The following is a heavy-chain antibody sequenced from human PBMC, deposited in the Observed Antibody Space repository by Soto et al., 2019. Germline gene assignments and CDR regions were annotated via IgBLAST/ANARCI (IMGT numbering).Heavy chain of an antibody. Sequence: GGSLRLSCASSGFTFSSYAMMWVRPPPGKRLEWVSAISGSGGSTYYADSVKGRFTISRDNSKNTLYLQMNSLRAEDTAVYYCAKDHAVAGPLCFDYWGQGTLVTVSS. CDR3: AKDHAVAGPLCFDY. CDR1: GFTFSSYA. D-gene: IGHD6-19*01. J-gene: IGHJ4*02. V-gene: IGHV3-23*01. CDR2: ISGSGGST.